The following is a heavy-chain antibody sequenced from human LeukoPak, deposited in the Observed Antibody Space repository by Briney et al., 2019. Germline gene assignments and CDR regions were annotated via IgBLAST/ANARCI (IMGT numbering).Heavy chain of an antibody. J-gene: IGHJ5*02. CDR1: GGSITSYY. CDR2: IYYSGST. D-gene: IGHD1-1*01. V-gene: IGHV4-59*06. CDR3: ARTSGNWFDP. Sequence: TSETLSLTCIVSGGSITSYYWSWIRQHPGKGLEWIGYIYYSGSTYYNPSLRSRVTISVDTSKNQFSLKLSSVTAADTAVYYCARTSGNWFDPWGQGTLVTVSS.